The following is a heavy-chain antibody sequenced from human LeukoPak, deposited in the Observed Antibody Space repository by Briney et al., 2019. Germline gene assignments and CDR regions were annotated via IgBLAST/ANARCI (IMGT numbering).Heavy chain of an antibody. J-gene: IGHJ3*02. D-gene: IGHD3-22*01. V-gene: IGHV1-69*13. CDR2: IIPIFGTA. Sequence: ASVKVSCKASGATFSSYAISWVRQAPGQGLEWMGGIIPIFGTANYAQKFQGRVTITADESTSTAYMELSSLRSEDTAVDYCASEGDSSGYGAFDIWGQGTMVIVSS. CDR1: GATFSSYA. CDR3: ASEGDSSGYGAFDI.